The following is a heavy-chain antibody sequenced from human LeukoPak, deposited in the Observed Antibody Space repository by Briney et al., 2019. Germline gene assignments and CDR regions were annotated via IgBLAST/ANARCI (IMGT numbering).Heavy chain of an antibody. Sequence: GGSLRLSCAASGFTFSSYSMNWVRQAPGKGLEWVSCISSSGSTIYYADSVKGRFTISRDNAKNSLYLQMNSLRAEDTAVYYCARDTPDYDILTGYYGPFDYWGQGTLVTVSS. CDR2: ISSSGSTI. V-gene: IGHV3-48*01. J-gene: IGHJ4*02. CDR1: GFTFSSYS. D-gene: IGHD3-9*01. CDR3: ARDTPDYDILTGYYGPFDY.